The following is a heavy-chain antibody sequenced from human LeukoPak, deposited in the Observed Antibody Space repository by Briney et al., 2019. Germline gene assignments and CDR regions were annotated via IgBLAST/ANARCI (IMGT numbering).Heavy chain of an antibody. D-gene: IGHD3-22*01. J-gene: IGHJ3*01. CDR3: AKDWVVLIGAFDF. Sequence: GGSLRLSCAASGFTFSSFDMHWVRQAPGKGLEWVAVISYDGSNKYRADSVKGRFTISRDNSKNTLYLQMNSLRAEDTAVYYCAKDWVVLIGAFDFWGQGTMVTVSS. CDR1: GFTFSSFD. CDR2: ISYDGSNK. V-gene: IGHV3-30*18.